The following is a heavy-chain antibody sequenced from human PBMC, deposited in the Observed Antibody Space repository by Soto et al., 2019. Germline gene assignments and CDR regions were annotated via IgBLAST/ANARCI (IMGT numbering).Heavy chain of an antibody. Sequence: ASVKVSCKASGGTFSSYAISWVRQAPGQGLEWMGIINPSGGSTSYAQKFQGRVTMTRDTSTSTVYMELSSLRSEDTAVYYCARNRAGIAAAGNLFDYWGQGTLVTVSS. CDR2: INPSGGST. CDR3: ARNRAGIAAAGNLFDY. CDR1: GGTFSSYA. J-gene: IGHJ4*02. V-gene: IGHV1-46*01. D-gene: IGHD6-13*01.